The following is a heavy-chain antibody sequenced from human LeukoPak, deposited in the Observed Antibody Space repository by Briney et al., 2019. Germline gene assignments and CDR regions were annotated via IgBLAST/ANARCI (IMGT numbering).Heavy chain of an antibody. D-gene: IGHD3-3*01. CDR3: ARDLSSTYDFWSGYYTGEVDY. Sequence: ATVKVSCKASGYTLTGYYMHWVRQAPGQGLEWMGRINPNSGGTNYAQKFQGRVTMTRDTSISTAYMELSRLRSDDTAVYYCARDLSSTYDFWSGYYTGEVDYWGQGTLVTVSS. J-gene: IGHJ4*02. CDR1: GYTLTGYY. CDR2: INPNSGGT. V-gene: IGHV1-2*06.